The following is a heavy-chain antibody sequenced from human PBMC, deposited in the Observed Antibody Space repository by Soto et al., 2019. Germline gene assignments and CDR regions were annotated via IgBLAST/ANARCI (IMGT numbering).Heavy chain of an antibody. CDR3: ARARLGKLRNSGIWFDP. J-gene: IGHJ5*02. D-gene: IGHD1-26*01. V-gene: IGHV4-34*01. CDR2: INHSGST. CDR1: GGSFSGYY. Sequence: SETLSLTCAVYGGSFSGYYWSWIRQPPGKGLEWIGEINHSGSTNYNPSLKSRVTISVDTSKNQFSLKLSSVTAADTAVYYCARARLGKLRNSGIWFDPWGQGTLVTVSS.